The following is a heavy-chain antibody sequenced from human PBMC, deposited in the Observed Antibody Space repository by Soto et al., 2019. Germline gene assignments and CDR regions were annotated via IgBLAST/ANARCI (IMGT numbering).Heavy chain of an antibody. J-gene: IGHJ4*02. Sequence: SVKVSCKASGGTFSSYAISWVRQAPGQGLEWMGGIIPIFGTANYAQKFQGRVTITADESTSTAYMELSSLRSEDAAVYYCARFDSSGYYSPYFDYWGQGTLVTVSS. CDR3: ARFDSSGYYSPYFDY. V-gene: IGHV1-69*13. D-gene: IGHD3-22*01. CDR2: IIPIFGTA. CDR1: GGTFSSYA.